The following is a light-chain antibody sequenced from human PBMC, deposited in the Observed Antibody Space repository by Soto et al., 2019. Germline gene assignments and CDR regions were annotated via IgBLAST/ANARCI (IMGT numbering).Light chain of an antibody. Sequence: DIQMTQSPSSLSASVGDSVTITCRASQSISNYLNWYQQKPGKAPKLLVYAASSLQSGLTSRFSGSGSGTEITLTISSLQREDFATYYCQHSYSTPFTFGPGTKVDI. CDR1: QSISNY. CDR2: AAS. CDR3: QHSYSTPFT. J-gene: IGKJ3*01. V-gene: IGKV1-39*01.